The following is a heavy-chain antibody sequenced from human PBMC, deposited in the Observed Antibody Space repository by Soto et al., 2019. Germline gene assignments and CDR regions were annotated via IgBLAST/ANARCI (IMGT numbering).Heavy chain of an antibody. D-gene: IGHD3-3*01. CDR2: ISAYNGNT. Sequence: ASVKVSCKASGYTFTSYGISWLRQAPGQGLEWMGWISAYNGNTNYAQKLQGRVTMTTDTSTSTAYMELRSLRSDDTAVYYCARPYDFWSGSGPFDYWGQGTLVTV. J-gene: IGHJ4*02. CDR3: ARPYDFWSGSGPFDY. CDR1: GYTFTSYG. V-gene: IGHV1-18*01.